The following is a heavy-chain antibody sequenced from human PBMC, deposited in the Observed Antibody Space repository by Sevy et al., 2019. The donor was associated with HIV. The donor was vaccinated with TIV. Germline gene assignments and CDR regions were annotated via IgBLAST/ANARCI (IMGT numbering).Heavy chain of an antibody. CDR1: GDSFNNSNW. CDR2: VSYSGTA. CDR3: AREGTATSFDY. Sequence: SETLSLTCAVSGDSFNNSNWWSWVRQPPGKGREWMGEVSYSGTANYNPSLRSRVAISLDKSKNQISLKLSSVTAADTAVYYCAREGTATSFDYWAQGNLVTVSS. D-gene: IGHD2-21*02. V-gene: IGHV4-4*02. J-gene: IGHJ4*02.